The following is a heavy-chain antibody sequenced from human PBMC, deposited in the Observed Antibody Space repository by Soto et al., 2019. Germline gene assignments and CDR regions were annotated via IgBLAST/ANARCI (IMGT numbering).Heavy chain of an antibody. CDR1: GFTFSNAW. J-gene: IGHJ6*02. Sequence: GGSLRLSCAASGFTFSNAWMNWVRQAPGKGLEWVGRIKSKTDGGTTDYAAPVKGRFTISRDDSKNTLYLQMNSLKTEDTAVYYCTTRRLATSYYYYGMDVWGQGTTVTVSS. D-gene: IGHD6-25*01. CDR3: TTRRLATSYYYYGMDV. V-gene: IGHV3-15*07. CDR2: IKSKTDGGTT.